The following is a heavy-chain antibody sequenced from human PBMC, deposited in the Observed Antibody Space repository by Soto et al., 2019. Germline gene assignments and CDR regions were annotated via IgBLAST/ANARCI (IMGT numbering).Heavy chain of an antibody. CDR1: GFTFSSYA. V-gene: IGHV3-23*01. J-gene: IGHJ1*01. D-gene: IGHD2-2*01. CDR2: ISGSGGST. Sequence: EVQLLESGGGLVQPGGSLRLSCAASGFTFSSYAMSWVRQAPGKGLEWVSAISGSGGSTYYADSVKGRFTISRDNSKNTLYLQMNSLRAEDTAVYYCAKVWYCSSTSCYAGDFQHWGQGTLVTVSS. CDR3: AKVWYCSSTSCYAGDFQH.